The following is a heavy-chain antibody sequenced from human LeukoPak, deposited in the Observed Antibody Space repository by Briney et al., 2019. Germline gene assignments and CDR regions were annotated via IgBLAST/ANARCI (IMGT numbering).Heavy chain of an antibody. CDR3: ARGGGSSWYAGY. Sequence: SETLSLTCTVSGGSISSSSYYWGWIRQPPGKGLEWIGSIYYSGSTYYNPSFKSRVTISVDTSKNQFSLKLSSVTAADTAVYYCARGGGSSWYAGYWGQGTLVTVSS. J-gene: IGHJ4*02. V-gene: IGHV4-39*07. CDR1: GGSISSSSYY. D-gene: IGHD6-13*01. CDR2: IYYSGST.